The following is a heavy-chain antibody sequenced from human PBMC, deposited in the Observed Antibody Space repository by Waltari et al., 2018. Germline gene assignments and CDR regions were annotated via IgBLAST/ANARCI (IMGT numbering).Heavy chain of an antibody. V-gene: IGHV3-21*06. J-gene: IGHJ4*02. CDR3: ARDGGEQRLVP. CDR1: GFSFRTST. D-gene: IGHD6-13*01. Sequence: EVQLVESGGGLVKPGGSLRLSCAASGFSFRTSTMHWVRQAPGMGLEWVSSISSGSSYIYYADSVKVRFTISRDNTKNSLYLQMNSLRAEDTAVYYCARDGGEQRLVPWGQGTLVTVSS. CDR2: ISSGSSYI.